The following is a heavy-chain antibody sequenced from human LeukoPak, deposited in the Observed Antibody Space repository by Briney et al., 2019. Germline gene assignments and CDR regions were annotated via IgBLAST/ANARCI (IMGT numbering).Heavy chain of an antibody. Sequence: ASVKVSCKASGYTFTSYGISWVRQAPGQGLEWMGWISAYNGNTNYAQKLQGRVTMTTDTSTSTAYMELRSLRSDDTAVYYCARDREYYYGSGSYYKPLDYWGQGTLVTVSS. D-gene: IGHD3-10*01. V-gene: IGHV1-18*01. CDR1: GYTFTSYG. CDR3: ARDREYYYGSGSYYKPLDY. J-gene: IGHJ4*02. CDR2: ISAYNGNT.